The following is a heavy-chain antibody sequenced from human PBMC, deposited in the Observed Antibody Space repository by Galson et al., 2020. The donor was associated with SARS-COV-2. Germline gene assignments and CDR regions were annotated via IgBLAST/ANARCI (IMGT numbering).Heavy chain of an antibody. J-gene: IGHJ4*02. Sequence: ASVTVSCKASGYTFTGYYMHWVRQAPGQGLEWMGWINPNSGGTNYAQKFQGRVTMTRDTSISTAYMELSSLRSDDTAVYYCVRTGATVTTWEDWGQGTLVTVSS. D-gene: IGHD4-17*01. CDR2: INPNSGGT. V-gene: IGHV1-2*02. CDR1: GYTFTGYY. CDR3: VRTGATVTTWED.